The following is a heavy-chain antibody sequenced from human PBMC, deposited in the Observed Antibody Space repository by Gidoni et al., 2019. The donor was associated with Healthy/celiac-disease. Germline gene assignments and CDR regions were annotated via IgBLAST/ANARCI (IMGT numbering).Heavy chain of an antibody. CDR1: GGSISSYY. Sequence: QVQLQESGPGLVKPSETLSLTCTVSGGSISSYYWSWIRQPAGKGLEWIGRIYTSGSTNYNPSLKSRVTMSVDTSKNQFSLKLSSVTAADTAVYYCAREALSYCSSTSCYRLYYYYYGMDVWGQGTTVTVSS. CDR2: IYTSGST. J-gene: IGHJ6*02. V-gene: IGHV4-4*07. D-gene: IGHD2-2*01. CDR3: AREALSYCSSTSCYRLYYYYYGMDV.